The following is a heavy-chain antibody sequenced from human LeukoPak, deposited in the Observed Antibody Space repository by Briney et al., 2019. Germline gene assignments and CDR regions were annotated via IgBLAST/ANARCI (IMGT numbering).Heavy chain of an antibody. CDR3: ARDGILPRGIIKRGHLDF. V-gene: IGHV4-4*07. CDR2: IYSDGLT. Sequence: PSETLSLTCTASGDFNDNYYWNWVRQSAGKGLEWIGRIYSDGLTNFNPSLKSRVSMSVDMSMRQFSLTLTSMTPADTAVYYCARDGILPRGIIKRGHLDFWGQGILVTVSS. J-gene: IGHJ4*02. D-gene: IGHD3-10*01. CDR1: GDFNDNYY.